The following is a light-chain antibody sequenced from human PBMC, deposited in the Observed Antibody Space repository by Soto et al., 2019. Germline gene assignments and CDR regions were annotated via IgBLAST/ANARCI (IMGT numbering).Light chain of an antibody. CDR2: AAS. CDR3: QQSYSTPRT. V-gene: IGKV1-39*01. CDR1: KSISSY. J-gene: IGKJ1*01. Sequence: DIQMTQSPSSRSASVGDRVTITCRASKSISSYLNWYQQKPGKAPKLLIYAASSLQSGVPSRFSGSGSGTDFTLTISSLQPEDFATYYCQQSYSTPRTFGQGTKVEIK.